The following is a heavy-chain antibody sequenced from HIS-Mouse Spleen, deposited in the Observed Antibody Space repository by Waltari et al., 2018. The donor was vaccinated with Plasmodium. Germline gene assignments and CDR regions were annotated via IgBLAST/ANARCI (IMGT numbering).Heavy chain of an antibody. V-gene: IGHV4-34*01. CDR3: ARGPGYSSGWYYFDY. CDR1: GGSFSGYY. D-gene: IGHD6-19*01. CDR2: INHSGST. Sequence: QVQLQQWGAGLLKPSETLSLTRAVYGGSFSGYYWSWIRQPPGKGLEWIGEINHSGSTNYNPSLKSRVTISVDTSKNQFSLKLSSVTAADTAVYYCARGPGYSSGWYYFDYWGQGTLVTVSS. J-gene: IGHJ4*02.